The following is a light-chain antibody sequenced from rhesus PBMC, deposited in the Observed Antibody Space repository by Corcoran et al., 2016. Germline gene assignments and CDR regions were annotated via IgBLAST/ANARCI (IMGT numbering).Light chain of an antibody. CDR3: GSSDSSGTHFI. CDR1: SLKTYY. V-gene: IGLV3S11*01. CDR2: ANT. J-gene: IGLJ1*01. Sequence: SSGLTQEPALSVTLGQTVRMTCKGYSLKTYYTSWFQQKLGRAPVLVISANTARPSGTPGRFSGSRSGDTGSLTITGTQVEDEADYYCGSSDSSGTHFIFGAGTRLTVL.